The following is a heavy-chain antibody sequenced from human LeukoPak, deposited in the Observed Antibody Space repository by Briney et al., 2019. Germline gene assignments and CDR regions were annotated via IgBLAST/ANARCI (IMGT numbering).Heavy chain of an antibody. CDR2: INPNSGGT. Sequence: ASVKVSCKASGYMFTGYYMHWVRQAPGQGLEWMGWINPNSGGTNYAQKFQGRVTMTRDTSISTAYMELSRLRSDDTAVYYCARERISGWYCDYWGQGTLVTVSS. D-gene: IGHD6-19*01. V-gene: IGHV1-2*02. CDR1: GYMFTGYY. CDR3: ARERISGWYCDY. J-gene: IGHJ4*02.